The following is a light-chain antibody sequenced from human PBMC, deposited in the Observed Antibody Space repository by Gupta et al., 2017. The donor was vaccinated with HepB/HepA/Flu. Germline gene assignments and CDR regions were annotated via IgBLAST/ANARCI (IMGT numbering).Light chain of an antibody. CDR3: QQRSNWPLT. Sequence: EILLTPSPAPPSFSPGERATLSCRASQSVSSYLAWYQQKPGQAPRLLIYDASNRATGIPARFSGSGSGTDFTLTISSLEPEDFAVYYCQQRSNWPLTFGGGTKVEIK. CDR1: QSVSSY. V-gene: IGKV3-11*01. CDR2: DAS. J-gene: IGKJ4*01.